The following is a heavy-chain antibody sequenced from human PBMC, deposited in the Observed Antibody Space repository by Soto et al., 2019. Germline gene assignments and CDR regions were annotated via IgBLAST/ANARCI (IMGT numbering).Heavy chain of an antibody. CDR2: ISAYNGNT. D-gene: IGHD3-3*01. CDR3: ARDLPNYDFWSGYFEDGAFDI. CDR1: GYTFTSYG. J-gene: IGHJ3*02. V-gene: IGHV1-18*01. Sequence: ASVKVSCKASGYTFTSYGISWVRQAPGQGLEWMGWISAYNGNTNYAQKLQGRVTMTTDTSTSTAYMELRSLRSDDTAVYYCARDLPNYDFWSGYFEDGAFDIWGQGTMVTVSS.